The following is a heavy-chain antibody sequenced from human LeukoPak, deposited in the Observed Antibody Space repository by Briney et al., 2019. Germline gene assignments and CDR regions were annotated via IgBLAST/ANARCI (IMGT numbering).Heavy chain of an antibody. CDR3: ARGIAVADSYYFDY. Sequence: ASVKVSCKASGYTFTSYGISWVRQAPGQGLEWMGWISVYNGNTNYAQKLQGGVTMTTDTSTSTAYMELRSLRSDDTAVYYCARGIAVADSYYFDYWGQGTLVTVSS. CDR2: ISVYNGNT. CDR1: GYTFTSYG. D-gene: IGHD6-19*01. V-gene: IGHV1-18*01. J-gene: IGHJ4*02.